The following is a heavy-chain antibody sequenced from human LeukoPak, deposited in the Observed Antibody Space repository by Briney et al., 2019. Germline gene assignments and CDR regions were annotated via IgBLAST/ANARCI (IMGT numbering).Heavy chain of an antibody. V-gene: IGHV3-21*01. D-gene: IGHD3-22*01. J-gene: IGHJ6*02. CDR2: ISSSSSYI. Sequence: GRSLRLSCAASGFTFSSYSMNWVRQAPGKGLEWVSSISSSSSYIYYADSVKGRFTISRDNAKNSLYLQMNSLRAEDTAVYYCARDNYYDSSGYYYGIYYYGMDAWGQGTLVTVSS. CDR1: GFTFSSYS. CDR3: ARDNYYDSSGYYYGIYYYGMDA.